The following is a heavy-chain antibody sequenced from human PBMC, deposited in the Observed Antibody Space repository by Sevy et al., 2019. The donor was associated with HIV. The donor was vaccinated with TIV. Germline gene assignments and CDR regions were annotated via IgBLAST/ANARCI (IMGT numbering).Heavy chain of an antibody. J-gene: IGHJ4*02. CDR2: ISYDGGNK. CDR1: GFTFSSYA. V-gene: IGHV3-30-3*01. D-gene: IGHD6-19*01. CDR3: ARTYSSGWSHFDY. Sequence: GGSLRLSCAASGFTFSSYAMHWVRQAPGKGLEWVAFISYDGGNKYYADSVKGRFTISRDNSKNTLYLQMNSLRAEDTDVYYCARTYSSGWSHFDYWGQGTLVTVSS.